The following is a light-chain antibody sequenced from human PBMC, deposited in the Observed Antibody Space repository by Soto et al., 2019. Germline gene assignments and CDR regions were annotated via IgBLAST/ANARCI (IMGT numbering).Light chain of an antibody. CDR1: QSISSW. V-gene: IGKV1-5*03. Sequence: DIQMTQSPSTLSASVGDRVTITCRASQSISSWLAWYQQKPGKAPKLLIYQASILKSGVPSRFSGSGSGTEFTLTISSLQPDDFATYYCQQYNSYRTFGQGTKVEIK. J-gene: IGKJ1*01. CDR3: QQYNSYRT. CDR2: QAS.